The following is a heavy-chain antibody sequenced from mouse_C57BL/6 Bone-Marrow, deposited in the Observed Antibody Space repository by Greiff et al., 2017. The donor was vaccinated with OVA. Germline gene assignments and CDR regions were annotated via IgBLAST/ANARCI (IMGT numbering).Heavy chain of an antibody. CDR2: IDPSDSYT. Sequence: QVQLQQSGAELVKPEASVKISCKASGYAFSNYWMHWVKQRPGQGLEWIGEIDPSDSYTNYNQKFKGKSTLTVDKSSSTAYMQLSSLTSEDSAVYYCARDGDDYDPYYFDYWGQGTTLTVSS. CDR1: GYAFSNYW. J-gene: IGHJ2*01. V-gene: IGHV1-69*01. CDR3: ARDGDDYDPYYFDY. D-gene: IGHD2-4*01.